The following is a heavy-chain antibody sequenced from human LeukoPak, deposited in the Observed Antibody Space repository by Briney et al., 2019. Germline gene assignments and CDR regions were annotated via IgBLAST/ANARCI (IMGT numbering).Heavy chain of an antibody. Sequence: GGSLRLSCSGSGFTFSGHPMHWVRQAPGKGLEYVSAISFDGGSTYYADSVKGRFTISRDNSKNTLYLQMSSLRVEDTAVYYCVKALYDSGGYYYAYWGQGTLVTVSS. CDR3: VKALYDSGGYYYAY. V-gene: IGHV3-64D*06. D-gene: IGHD3-22*01. J-gene: IGHJ4*02. CDR1: GFTFSGHP. CDR2: ISFDGGST.